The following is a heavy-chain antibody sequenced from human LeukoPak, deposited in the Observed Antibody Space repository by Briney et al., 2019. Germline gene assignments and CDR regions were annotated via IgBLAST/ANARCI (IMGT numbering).Heavy chain of an antibody. CDR1: GGSFSGYY. CDR2: INHSGST. J-gene: IGHJ6*03. Sequence: SETLSLTCAVYGGSFSGYYWSWIRQPPGKGLEWIGEINHSGSTNYNPSLKSRVTIAVDTSKNQFSLKLSSVTAADTAVYYCARGSPNYYDSSGYYPYYYYYHYMDVWGKGTTVTVSS. CDR3: ARGSPNYYDSSGYYPYYYYYHYMDV. D-gene: IGHD3-22*01. V-gene: IGHV4-34*01.